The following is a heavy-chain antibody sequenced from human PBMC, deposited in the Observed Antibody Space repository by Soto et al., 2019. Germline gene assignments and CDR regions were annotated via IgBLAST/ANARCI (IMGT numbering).Heavy chain of an antibody. J-gene: IGHJ6*02. Sequence: VQLVESGGGLVQPGGSLRLSCEASGFTFRNYDMHWVRQGTGKGLEWVSGISAAGDPDYADSVEGRFTISRENAQTSFFLQMNSLRVGDTAVYYCARTDRDFYGLDVWGQGTTVIVSS. V-gene: IGHV3-13*05. CDR1: GFTFRNYD. CDR3: ARTDRDFYGLDV. CDR2: ISAAGDP.